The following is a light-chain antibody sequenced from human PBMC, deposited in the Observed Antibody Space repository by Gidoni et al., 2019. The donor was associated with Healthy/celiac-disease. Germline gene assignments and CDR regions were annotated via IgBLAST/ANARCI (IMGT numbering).Light chain of an antibody. J-gene: IGKJ1*01. CDR3: QQYNSYWT. Sequence: DIQMTQSPSTLSASVGAIVTITCRASQSLPSWLAWYQKNPGQAPKLLLYDASSLESGVPSSFSGSASGTEFTLTISSLQPDDIATYYCQQYNSYWTFGQGTKVEIK. CDR2: DAS. CDR1: QSLPSW. V-gene: IGKV1-5*01.